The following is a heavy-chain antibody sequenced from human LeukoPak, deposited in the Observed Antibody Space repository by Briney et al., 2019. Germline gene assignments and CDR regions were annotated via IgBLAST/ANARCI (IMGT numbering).Heavy chain of an antibody. V-gene: IGHV1-18*01. CDR3: ARGAYFDSNWYYYYYYMDV. D-gene: IGHD3-9*01. CDR1: GYTFTSYG. Sequence: GASVKVSCKASGYTFTSYGISWVRQAPGQGLEWMGWISAYNGNTNYAQKLQGRVTMTTDTSTSTAYMELRSLRSDDTAVYYCARGAYFDSNWYYYYYYMDVWGKGTTVTISS. J-gene: IGHJ6*03. CDR2: ISAYNGNT.